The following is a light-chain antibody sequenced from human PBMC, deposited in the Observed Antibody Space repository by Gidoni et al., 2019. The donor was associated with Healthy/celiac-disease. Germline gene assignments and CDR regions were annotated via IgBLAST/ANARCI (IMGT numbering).Light chain of an antibody. J-gene: IGLJ3*02. CDR2: SNN. CDR1: SANIGSNT. Sequence: QSVLTQPPSASGTPGQRFTISCSGSSANIGSNTVNWYQQLPGTAPKLLIYSNNQRPSGVPDRFSGSKSGTSASLAISGLQSEDEADDYCAAWDDSLNGRVFGGGTKLTVL. V-gene: IGLV1-44*01. CDR3: AAWDDSLNGRV.